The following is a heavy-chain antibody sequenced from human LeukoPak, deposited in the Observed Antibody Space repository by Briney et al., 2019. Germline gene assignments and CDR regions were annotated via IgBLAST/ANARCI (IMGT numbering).Heavy chain of an antibody. CDR2: IYHSGST. CDR1: GYSISSGYY. CDR3: ARDQLGQDAFDI. V-gene: IGHV4-38-2*02. J-gene: IGHJ3*02. D-gene: IGHD2-2*01. Sequence: SETLSLTYTVSGYSISSGYYWGWIRQPPGKGLEWIGSIYHSGSTYYNPSLKSRVTISVDTSKNQFSLKLSSVTAADTAVYYCARDQLGQDAFDIWGQGTMVTVSS.